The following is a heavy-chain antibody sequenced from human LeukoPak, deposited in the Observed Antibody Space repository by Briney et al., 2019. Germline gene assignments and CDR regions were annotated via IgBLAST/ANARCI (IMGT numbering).Heavy chain of an antibody. D-gene: IGHD3-22*01. CDR1: VYTLTELS. CDR2: FDPKDCET. CDR3: ATGDVLVG. Sequence: GASVTVSYKVSVYTLTELSMHWVRQAPGKGLEWMGRFDPKDCETIYAHKFQSRVTMTEDTSTDTAYMELSSLRSEDTAVYYCATGDVLVGWGQGTLVTVSS. J-gene: IGHJ4*02. V-gene: IGHV1-24*01.